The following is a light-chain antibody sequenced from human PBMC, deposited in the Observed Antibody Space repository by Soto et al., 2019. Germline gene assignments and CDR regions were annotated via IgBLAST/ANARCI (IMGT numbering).Light chain of an antibody. CDR2: EVS. Sequence: QSALTQPASVSGSPGQSITISCTGTSSDVGGYNYVSWYQQHPGKAPKLMIYEVSNRPSGVSNRFSGSKSGNTASLTISGLRAEEDADYYCSSYTSRSWVFGGGTKLTVL. CDR3: SSYTSRSWV. J-gene: IGLJ3*02. CDR1: SSDVGGYNY. V-gene: IGLV2-14*01.